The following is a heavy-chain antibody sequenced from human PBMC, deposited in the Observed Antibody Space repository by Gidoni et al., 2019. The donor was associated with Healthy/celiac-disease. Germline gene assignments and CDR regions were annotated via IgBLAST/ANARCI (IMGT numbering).Heavy chain of an antibody. J-gene: IGHJ4*02. Sequence: QVQLQQWGAGLLKPSETLSLTCAVYGGSFSGYYWSWIRQPPGKGLEWIGEINHSGSTNYNPSLKSRVTISVDTSKNQFSLKLSSVTAADTAVYYCARGIVGAPLIWGQGTLVTVSS. CDR3: ARGIVGAPLI. D-gene: IGHD1-26*01. V-gene: IGHV4-34*01. CDR1: GGSFSGYY. CDR2: INHSGST.